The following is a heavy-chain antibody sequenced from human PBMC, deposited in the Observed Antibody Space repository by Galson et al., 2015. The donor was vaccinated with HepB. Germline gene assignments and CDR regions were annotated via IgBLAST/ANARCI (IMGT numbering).Heavy chain of an antibody. Sequence: VKVSCKASGGTFSSYSISWVRQAPGQGLEWMGRIIPILGRANYAQKFQVRVTITSDKSTNTSYMEVSSLRSEDTAVYYCARDGWSGNYFDGAFDMWGQGTMVTVSS. J-gene: IGHJ3*02. CDR2: IIPILGRA. CDR1: GGTFSSYS. V-gene: IGHV1-69*04. D-gene: IGHD1-26*01. CDR3: ARDGWSGNYFDGAFDM.